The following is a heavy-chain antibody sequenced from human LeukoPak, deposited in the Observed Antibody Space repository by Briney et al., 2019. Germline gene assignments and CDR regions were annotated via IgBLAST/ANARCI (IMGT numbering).Heavy chain of an antibody. V-gene: IGHV3-21*01. J-gene: IGHJ6*02. CDR2: ISSSSSYI. CDR3: ARDRVAIYYYYGMDV. CDR1: GFTLSSYS. D-gene: IGHD2-15*01. Sequence: GGSLRLSCAASGFTLSSYSMNWVRQAPGKGLEWVSSISSSSSYIYYADSVKGRFTISRDNAKNSLYLQMNSLRAEDTAVYYCARDRVAIYYYYGMDVWGQGTTVTVSS.